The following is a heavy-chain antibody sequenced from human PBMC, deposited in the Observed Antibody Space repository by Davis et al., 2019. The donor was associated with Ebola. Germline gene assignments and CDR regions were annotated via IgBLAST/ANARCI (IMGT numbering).Heavy chain of an antibody. CDR1: GFVFSSYV. J-gene: IGHJ4*02. Sequence: GESLKISCAASGFVFSSYVMSWVRRAPGKGLEWVSTLGLSADTYYADSVKGRFTISRDNAKDTLFLQMNSLRADDTGVYYCATDPYGGDPQSADYWGQGSLVTVSS. V-gene: IGHV3-23*01. CDR3: ATDPYGGDPQSADY. CDR2: LGLSADT. D-gene: IGHD3-16*01.